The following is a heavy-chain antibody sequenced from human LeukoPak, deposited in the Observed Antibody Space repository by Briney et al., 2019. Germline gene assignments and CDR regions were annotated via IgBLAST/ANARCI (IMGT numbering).Heavy chain of an antibody. V-gene: IGHV5-51*01. Sequence: GESLKISCKGSGYSFTSYWIGWVRQMPGKGLEWMGIIYPADSDSRYSPSFQGQVTISADKSISTAYLQWSSLKASDTAMYYCARRGAGYDILTGYHVNWFDPWGQGTLVTVSS. CDR1: GYSFTSYW. J-gene: IGHJ5*02. CDR2: IYPADSDS. D-gene: IGHD3-9*01. CDR3: ARRGAGYDILTGYHVNWFDP.